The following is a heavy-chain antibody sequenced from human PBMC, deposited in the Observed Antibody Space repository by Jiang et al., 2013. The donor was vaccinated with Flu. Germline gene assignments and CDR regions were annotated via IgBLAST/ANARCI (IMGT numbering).Heavy chain of an antibody. CDR2: ISGDGGVT. V-gene: IGHV3-23*01. Sequence: GSVQPGGSLRLSCAASGLTFTSHVMNWVRQAPGKGPEWVSAISGDGGVTYYADSVKGRFTISRDNSKSIVSLQMNGLRAEDTAVYYCAKRSNWGYDDWYFDLWGRGTLVTVSS. CDR3: AKRSNWGYDDWYFDL. D-gene: IGHD7-27*01. J-gene: IGHJ2*01. CDR1: GLTFTSHV.